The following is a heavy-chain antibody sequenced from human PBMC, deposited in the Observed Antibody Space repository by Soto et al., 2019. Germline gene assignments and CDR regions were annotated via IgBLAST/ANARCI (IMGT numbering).Heavy chain of an antibody. CDR1: GVFIASDAYY. J-gene: IGHJ4*02. CDR2: IYHRGNT. CDR3: VSKRTTVPTQAYFDY. D-gene: IGHD4-17*01. Sequence: SETLSLTCAVSGVFIASDAYYWSWIRQRPGKGLEWIGHIYHRGNTYYNPSLKSRITLSLDTSKNQFSLTLTSVTAADTAVYFCVSKRTTVPTQAYFDYWGPGALVTVSS. V-gene: IGHV4-31*11.